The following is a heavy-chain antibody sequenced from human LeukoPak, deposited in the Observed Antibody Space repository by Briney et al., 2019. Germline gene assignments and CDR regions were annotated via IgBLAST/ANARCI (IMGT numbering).Heavy chain of an antibody. CDR1: GFTFDDYA. Sequence: GGSLRLSCEASGFTFDDYAMSWVRQAPGNGLEWVSGINWSGDSTGYADSVKGRFSISRDTAKNSLYLQMNSLRAEDTALYHCARAGQWDLQSVAFDIWGQGTLVTVSS. CDR2: INWSGDST. CDR3: ARAGQWDLQSVAFDI. J-gene: IGHJ3*02. D-gene: IGHD1-26*01. V-gene: IGHV3-20*01.